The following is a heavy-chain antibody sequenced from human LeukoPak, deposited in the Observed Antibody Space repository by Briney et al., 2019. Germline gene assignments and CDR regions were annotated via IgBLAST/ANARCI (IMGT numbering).Heavy chain of an antibody. D-gene: IGHD6-19*01. Sequence: SETLSLTCTVSGGSISSDYWSWIRQPPGKGLEWIGYIYYSGSTNYNPSLKSRVTMSVDTSKNQFSLRLSSVTAADTAVYYCARRTYSGDWYGNNWFDPWGQGTLVTVSS. V-gene: IGHV4-59*08. J-gene: IGHJ5*02. CDR1: GGSISSDY. CDR3: ARRTYSGDWYGNNWFDP. CDR2: IYYSGST.